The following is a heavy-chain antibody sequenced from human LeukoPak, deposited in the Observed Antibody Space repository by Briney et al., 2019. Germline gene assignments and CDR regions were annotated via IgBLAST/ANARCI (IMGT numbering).Heavy chain of an antibody. Sequence: PGGSLRLSCAASGFTLSDYYMSWIRQAPGKGLEWVSYSSSSGSTIYYADSVKGRFAISRDNSKNTLYLQMNSLRAEDTAVYYCAKDVDSSGDYWGQGTLVTVSS. D-gene: IGHD3-22*01. CDR3: AKDVDSSGDY. CDR2: SSSSGSTI. V-gene: IGHV3-11*01. J-gene: IGHJ4*02. CDR1: GFTLSDYY.